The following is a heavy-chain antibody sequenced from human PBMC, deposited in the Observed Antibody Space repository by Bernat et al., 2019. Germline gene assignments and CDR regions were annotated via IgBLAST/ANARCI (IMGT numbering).Heavy chain of an antibody. Sequence: QVQLQESGPGLVKPSGTPSLTCAVSGGSISSSNWWSWVRQPPGKGLEWIGEIYHSGSTNYNPSLKSRVTISVDKSKNQFSLKLSSVTAADTAVYYCARLEIVVVPAAILNYYYYMDVWGKGTTVTVSS. CDR2: IYHSGST. CDR3: ARLEIVVVPAAILNYYYYMDV. V-gene: IGHV4-4*02. D-gene: IGHD2-2*01. CDR1: GGSISSSNW. J-gene: IGHJ6*03.